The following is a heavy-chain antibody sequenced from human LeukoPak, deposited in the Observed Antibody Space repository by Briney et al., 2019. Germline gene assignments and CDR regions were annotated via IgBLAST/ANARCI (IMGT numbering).Heavy chain of an antibody. D-gene: IGHD5-18*01. CDR2: IYYSGNT. V-gene: IGHV4-59*11. J-gene: IGHJ4*02. CDR1: GGSISSHN. Sequence: SETLSLTCTVSGGSISSHNWSWIRQPPGQGLEWIGYIYYSGNTDYNPSLKSRVTISVDTSKNQFSLKLTSVTAADTAVYYCARWKGYSYGYLDYWGQGTLVTVSS. CDR3: ARWKGYSYGYLDY.